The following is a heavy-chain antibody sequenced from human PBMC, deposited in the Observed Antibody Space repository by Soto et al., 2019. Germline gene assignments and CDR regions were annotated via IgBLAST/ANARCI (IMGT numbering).Heavy chain of an antibody. Sequence: EVQLVESGGGLVQPGGSLRLSCAASGFTCSSYPRHWVRQAPGKGLEYVSAISSNGGSTYYATSVKGRSPISGDNSKNTLYPPMGPLTAEDMALHYCTRSFDSSYFDSWGQGTLVTFSS. J-gene: IGHJ4*02. CDR3: TRSFDSSYFDS. V-gene: IGHV3-64*01. CDR2: ISSNGGST. D-gene: IGHD3-9*01. CDR1: GFTCSSYP.